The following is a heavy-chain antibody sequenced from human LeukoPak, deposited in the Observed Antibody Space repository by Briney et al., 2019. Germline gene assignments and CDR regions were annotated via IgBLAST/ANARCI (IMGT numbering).Heavy chain of an antibody. CDR3: ARLNIVATIRYYYYYGMDV. CDR2: ISSSGSTI. Sequence: GGSLRLSCAASGFTFSSYEMNWVRQAPGKGLERVSYISSSGSTIYYADSAKGRFTISRDNAKNSLYLQMNSLRAEDTAVYYCARLNIVATIRYYYYYGMDVWGKGTTVTVSS. V-gene: IGHV3-48*03. D-gene: IGHD5-12*01. CDR1: GFTFSSYE. J-gene: IGHJ6*04.